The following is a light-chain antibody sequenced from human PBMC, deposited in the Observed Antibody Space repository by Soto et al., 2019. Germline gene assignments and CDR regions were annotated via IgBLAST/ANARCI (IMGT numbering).Light chain of an antibody. Sequence: QSVLTQPPAASGSLGQSVTISCTVTSSDIGTYDYVSWYQQHPGRAPKLIIFEVSKRPSGVPDRFSGSKSGNTASLIVSGVQPDDEAEYHCTSYTGDDFTFVFGTGTKVTVL. CDR1: SSDIGTYDY. CDR3: TSYTGDDFTFV. CDR2: EVS. V-gene: IGLV2-8*01. J-gene: IGLJ1*01.